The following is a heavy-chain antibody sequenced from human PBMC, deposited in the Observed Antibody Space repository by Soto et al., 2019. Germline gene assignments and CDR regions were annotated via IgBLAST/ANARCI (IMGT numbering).Heavy chain of an antibody. CDR1: GGCISSYY. J-gene: IGHJ6*02. Sequence: PXETLARTFTLSGGCISSYYGSWIRQPAGKGLEWIGRIYTSGITNYNPSLKSRVTMSVDTSKNQFSLKLSSVTAADTAVYYCARDRFWGANYDSSGYYYYYYGMDVWGRGTTVTVSS. CDR3: ARDRFWGANYDSSGYYYYYYGMDV. CDR2: IYTSGIT. D-gene: IGHD3-22*01. V-gene: IGHV4-4*07.